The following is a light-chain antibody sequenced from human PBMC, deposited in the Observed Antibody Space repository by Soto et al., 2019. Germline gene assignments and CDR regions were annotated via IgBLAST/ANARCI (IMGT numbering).Light chain of an antibody. CDR1: SSDVGSYNL. CDR2: EAS. V-gene: IGLV2-23*01. J-gene: IGLJ3*02. CDR3: CSFASNSPLV. Sequence: QSVLTQPASLSGSPGQSITNSCTGSSSDVGSYNLVSWYQQYPGKEPRLLIYEASKRPSGVSDRFSASKSGVTASLTISGLQAEDEADYYCCSFASNSPLVFGGGTKLTVL.